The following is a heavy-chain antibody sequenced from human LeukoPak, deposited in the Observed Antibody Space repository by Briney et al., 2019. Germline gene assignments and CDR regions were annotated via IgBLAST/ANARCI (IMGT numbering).Heavy chain of an antibody. Sequence: GRSLRLSCAASGFTFSDYAMNWVRQAPGKGPEWLSSLGGNNIHTKSADFVKGRFTISRDNSKNMLYLQMNGLRAEDTAVYYCARAMAYCGDDCYERGYYFDYWGQGTQVTVSS. V-gene: IGHV3-23*01. CDR2: LGGNNIHT. CDR1: GFTFSDYA. CDR3: ARAMAYCGDDCYERGYYFDY. J-gene: IGHJ4*02. D-gene: IGHD2-21*02.